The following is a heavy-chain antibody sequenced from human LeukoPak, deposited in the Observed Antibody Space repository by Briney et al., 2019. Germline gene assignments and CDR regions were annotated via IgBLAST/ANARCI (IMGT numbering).Heavy chain of an antibody. V-gene: IGHV1-46*01. CDR3: AREVLIAAAGTGWFDP. D-gene: IGHD6-13*01. CDR1: GYTFTSYY. CDR2: INPSGGST. J-gene: IGHJ5*02. Sequence: GASVKVSCKASGYTFTSYYMHWVRQAPGQGLEWMGIINPSGGSTSYAQKFQGRVTMTRDTSTSTAYMELSSLRSEDTAVYYCAREVLIAAAGTGWFDPWGQGTLVTVSS.